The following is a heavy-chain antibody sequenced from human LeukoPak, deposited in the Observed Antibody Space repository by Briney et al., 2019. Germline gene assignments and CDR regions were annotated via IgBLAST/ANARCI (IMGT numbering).Heavy chain of an antibody. CDR1: GFTFSSYE. CDR3: AKVEGNCGGDCYRYYYYYYMDV. D-gene: IGHD2-21*02. V-gene: IGHV3-23*01. Sequence: GGSLRLSCAASGFTFSSYEMNWVRQAPGKGLEWVSAISGSGGSTYYADSVKGRFTISRDNSKNTLYLQMNSLRAEDTAVYYCAKVEGNCGGDCYRYYYYYYMDVWGKGTTVTISS. CDR2: ISGSGGST. J-gene: IGHJ6*03.